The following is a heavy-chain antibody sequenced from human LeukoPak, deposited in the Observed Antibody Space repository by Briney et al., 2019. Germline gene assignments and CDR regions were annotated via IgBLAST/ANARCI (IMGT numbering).Heavy chain of an antibody. V-gene: IGHV4-59*01. J-gene: IGHJ6*02. CDR3: ARAVGDSSSWRYYYYGMDV. Sequence: PSEALSLTCTVSGGSISSYYWSWIRQPPGKGLEWIGYIYYSGSTNYNPSLKSRVTISVDTSKNQFSLKLSSVTAADTAVYYCARAVGDSSSWRYYYYGMDVWGQGTTVTVSS. CDR2: IYYSGST. D-gene: IGHD6-13*01. CDR1: GGSISSYY.